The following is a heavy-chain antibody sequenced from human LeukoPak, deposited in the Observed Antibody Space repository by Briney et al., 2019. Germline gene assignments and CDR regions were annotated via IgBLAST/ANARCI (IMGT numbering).Heavy chain of an antibody. J-gene: IGHJ4*02. Sequence: PSETLSLTCAVSGGSISSSNWWSWVRPPPGKGLEGGGEIYHSGSTNYNPSLKSRVTISVDRSKNQYSLKLSSVTATDTAVYYCARLAIFGVVPDYWGQGTLVTVSS. V-gene: IGHV4-4*02. CDR2: IYHSGST. D-gene: IGHD3-3*01. CDR3: ARLAIFGVVPDY. CDR1: GGSISSSNW.